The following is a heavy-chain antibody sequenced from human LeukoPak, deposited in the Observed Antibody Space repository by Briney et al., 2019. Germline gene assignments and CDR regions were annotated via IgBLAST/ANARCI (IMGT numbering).Heavy chain of an antibody. CDR1: GGSISSGSYY. CDR2: IYTSGRT. D-gene: IGHD3-22*01. V-gene: IGHV4-61*02. J-gene: IGHJ4*02. Sequence: TLSLTCTVSGGSISSGSYYWSWIRQPAGKGLEWIGRIYTSGRTDYNPSLKSRVTISEDTSKNQFSLKLSSVTAADTAVYYCARDRSDYYDYSGYDYWGRGTLVTVSS. CDR3: ARDRSDYYDYSGYDY.